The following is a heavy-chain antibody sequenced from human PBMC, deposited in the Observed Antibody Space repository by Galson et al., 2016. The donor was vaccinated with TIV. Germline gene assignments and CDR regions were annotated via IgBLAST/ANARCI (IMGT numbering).Heavy chain of an antibody. Sequence: SLTCEVSGGSFNRYYWTWIRQPPGKGLEWIGQINHRGSTKYNPSLNSRVTISVDTSKNQFSLKMTSMTAADTAVYYCASPFPGGDDFWSAYYDAFDVWGQGTMVTVSS. CDR3: ASPFPGGDDFWSAYYDAFDV. J-gene: IGHJ3*01. CDR1: GGSFNRYY. D-gene: IGHD3-3*01. CDR2: INHRGST. V-gene: IGHV4-34*01.